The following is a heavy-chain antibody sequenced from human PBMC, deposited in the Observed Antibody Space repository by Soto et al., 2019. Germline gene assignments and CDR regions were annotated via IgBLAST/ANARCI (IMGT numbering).Heavy chain of an antibody. J-gene: IGHJ4*02. Sequence: GGSLRLSCAASGFTFDDYAMHWVRQAPGKGLEWVSGISWNSGSIGYADSVKGRFTISRDNAKNSLYLQMNSLRAEDTALYYCAKDYDSSGYYDYWGQGTLVTVSS. CDR1: GFTFDDYA. CDR2: ISWNSGSI. CDR3: AKDYDSSGYYDY. D-gene: IGHD3-22*01. V-gene: IGHV3-9*01.